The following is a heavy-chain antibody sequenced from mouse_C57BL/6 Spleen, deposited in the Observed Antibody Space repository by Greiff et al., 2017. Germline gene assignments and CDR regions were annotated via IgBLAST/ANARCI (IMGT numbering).Heavy chain of an antibody. J-gene: IGHJ4*01. Sequence: QVQLQQSGAELMKPGASVKLSCKATGYTFTGYWIEWVKQRPGHGLEWIGEILPGSGSTNYNEKFKGKATFTAYTSSNTAYMQLSSLTTEDSAIYDCARRWYYDYEDYAMDYWGQGTSVTVSS. CDR2: ILPGSGST. D-gene: IGHD2-4*01. CDR3: ARRWYYDYEDYAMDY. V-gene: IGHV1-9*01. CDR1: GYTFTGYW.